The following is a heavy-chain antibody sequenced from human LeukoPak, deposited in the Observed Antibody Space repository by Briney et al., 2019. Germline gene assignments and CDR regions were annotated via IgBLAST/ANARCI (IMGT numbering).Heavy chain of an antibody. D-gene: IGHD6-13*01. CDR2: INPNSGGT. V-gene: IGHV1-2*02. J-gene: IGHJ1*01. CDR3: ARVGAAVGTWFFQH. Sequence: GASVKVSCKASGYTFTGYYMHWVRQAPGQGLEWMGWINPNSGGTNYAQKFQGRVTMTRDTSISTAYMELSSLRSDDTAVYYCARVGAAVGTWFFQHWGQGTLVTVSS. CDR1: GYTFTGYY.